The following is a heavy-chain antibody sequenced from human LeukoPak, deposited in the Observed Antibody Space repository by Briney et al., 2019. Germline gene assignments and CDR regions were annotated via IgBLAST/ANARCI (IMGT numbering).Heavy chain of an antibody. Sequence: GGSLRLSCAASGFTFSSYAMSWVRQAPGKGLEWVSAISGSGGSTYYADSVKGRFTISRDNSKNTLYLQMNSLRAEDTAVYYCAKDRDRRFLEWLFDYWGQGTLVTVSS. CDR1: GFTFSSYA. V-gene: IGHV3-23*01. CDR3: AKDRDRRFLEWLFDY. D-gene: IGHD3-3*01. J-gene: IGHJ4*02. CDR2: ISGSGGST.